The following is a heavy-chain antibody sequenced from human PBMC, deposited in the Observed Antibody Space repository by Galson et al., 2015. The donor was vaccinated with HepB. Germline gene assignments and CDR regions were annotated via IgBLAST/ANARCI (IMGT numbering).Heavy chain of an antibody. CDR3: ARVGVDPFTTYGMDV. J-gene: IGHJ6*02. CDR1: GFTFSSYE. V-gene: IGHV3-48*03. D-gene: IGHD3-3*01. Sequence: SLRLSCAASGFTFSSYEMNWVRQAPGKGLEWVSYISSSGSTIYYADSVKGRFTISRDNAKNSLYLQMNSLRAEDTAVYYCARVGVDPFTTYGMDVWGQGTTVTVSS. CDR2: ISSSGSTI.